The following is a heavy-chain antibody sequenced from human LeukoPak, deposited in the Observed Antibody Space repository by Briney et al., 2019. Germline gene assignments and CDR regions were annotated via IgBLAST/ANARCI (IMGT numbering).Heavy chain of an antibody. CDR1: GFTFSTYW. CDR3: ARAPSEIGGYYPEYFRH. D-gene: IGHD3-22*01. V-gene: IGHV3-74*01. Sequence: GGSLRLSCAASGFTFSTYWMHWVRQAPGKGRVWVSRIKSDGSTNYADSVKGRFTISRDNAKNTVSLQMNSLRPEDTGVYYCARAPSEIGGYYPEYFRHWGQGTLVTVSS. CDR2: IKSDGST. J-gene: IGHJ1*01.